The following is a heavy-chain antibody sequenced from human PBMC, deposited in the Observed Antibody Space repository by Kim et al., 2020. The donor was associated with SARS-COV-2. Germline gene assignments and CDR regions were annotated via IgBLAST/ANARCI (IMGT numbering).Heavy chain of an antibody. D-gene: IGHD3-9*01. Sequence: GGSLKLSCAASGFTFSSYAMHWVRQAPGKGLEWVAVISYDGSNKYNADSVKGRFAISRDNSKNTLYLQMNSLRAEDTAVYYCARDVHYDILTGYPHPDVWGQGTTVTVSS. CDR1: GFTFSSYA. CDR3: ARDVHYDILTGYPHPDV. CDR2: ISYDGSNK. V-gene: IGHV3-30*09. J-gene: IGHJ6*02.